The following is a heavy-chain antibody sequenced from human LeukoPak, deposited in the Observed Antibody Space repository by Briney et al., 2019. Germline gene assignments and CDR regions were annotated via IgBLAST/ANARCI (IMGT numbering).Heavy chain of an antibody. Sequence: SETLSLTCTVSGGSISSSSYYWGWIRQPPGKGLEWIGSIYYSGSNYYNPSLKSRVTISVDTSKNQFSLKLSSVTAADTAVYYCASQPRVGATSRPFDYWGQGTLVTVSS. V-gene: IGHV4-39*07. D-gene: IGHD1-26*01. J-gene: IGHJ4*02. CDR3: ASQPRVGATSRPFDY. CDR2: IYYSGSN. CDR1: GGSISSSSYY.